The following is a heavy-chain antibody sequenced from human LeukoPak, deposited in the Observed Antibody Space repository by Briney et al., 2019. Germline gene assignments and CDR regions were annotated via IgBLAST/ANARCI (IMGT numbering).Heavy chain of an antibody. CDR3: ARHSASSSWYVYFDY. CDR1: GYSFTSYW. V-gene: IGHV5-51*01. D-gene: IGHD6-13*01. CDR2: IYPGDSDT. Sequence: GESLKISCKGSGYSFTSYWIGWVRQMPGKGLEWMGIIYPGDSDTRYSPSFQGQVTISADKSISTAYLQWSSLKASGTAMYYCARHSASSSWYVYFDYWGQGTLVTVSS. J-gene: IGHJ4*02.